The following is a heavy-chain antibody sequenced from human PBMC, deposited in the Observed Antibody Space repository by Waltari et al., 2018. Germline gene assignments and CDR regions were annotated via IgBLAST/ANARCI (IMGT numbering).Heavy chain of an antibody. J-gene: IGHJ3*02. Sequence: QVQLQESGSGLVKPSETLSLTCPVSGGSISSYYWSWIRQPPGKGLEWIGYIYYSGSTNYNPSLKSRVTISVDTSKNQFSLKLSSVTAADTAVYYCAREVERRAFDIWGQGTMVTVSS. CDR1: GGSISSYY. CDR3: AREVERRAFDI. CDR2: IYYSGST. D-gene: IGHD1-1*01. V-gene: IGHV4-59*01.